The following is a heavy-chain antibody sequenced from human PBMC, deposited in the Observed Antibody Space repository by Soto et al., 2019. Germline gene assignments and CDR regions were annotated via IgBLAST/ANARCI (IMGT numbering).Heavy chain of an antibody. CDR1: GFTITSYN. CDR3: ARLYCSGDDCYSDY. J-gene: IGHJ4*02. Sequence: GGSLRLSCAASGFTITSYNMNWVRQAPGKGLEWVSSISGSGIYLYYADSVEGRFTISRDNAKNSLFLQMNSLGPDDTAVYYCARLYCSGDDCYSDYWGQGTLVTVSS. D-gene: IGHD2-15*01. CDR2: ISGSGIYL. V-gene: IGHV3-21*01.